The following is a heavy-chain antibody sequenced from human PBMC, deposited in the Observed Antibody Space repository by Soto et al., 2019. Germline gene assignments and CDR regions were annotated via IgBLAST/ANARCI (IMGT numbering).Heavy chain of an antibody. CDR3: TRITAPYYYYVMDV. J-gene: IGHJ6*02. Sequence: SVKVSCKASGGTFNNYAISWVRQAPGQGLEWMGGIIPMFGSTVYAPQFQGRVTITADRSTSIAFMQLTSLRSEDTALYFCTRITAPYYYYVMDVWGQGTAVTVS. CDR2: IIPMFGST. V-gene: IGHV1-69*06. CDR1: GGTFNNYA. D-gene: IGHD1-20*01.